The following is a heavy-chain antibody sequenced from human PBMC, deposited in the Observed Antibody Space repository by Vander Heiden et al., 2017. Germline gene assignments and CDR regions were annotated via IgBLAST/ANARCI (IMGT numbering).Heavy chain of an antibody. CDR3: ARGRRLHYYGSNWFDP. D-gene: IGHD3-10*01. J-gene: IGHJ5*02. Sequence: QVQLQQWGAGLLKPSETLFLTCGVYGGSFSGYSWSWIRQPPGKGLEWSGEITHRGSTDYNPSLKSRVTISVDTSKDQFSLRVASVTAADTAVYYCARGRRLHYYGSNWFDPWGQGTLVTVSS. V-gene: IGHV4-34*01. CDR2: ITHRGST. CDR1: GGSFSGYS.